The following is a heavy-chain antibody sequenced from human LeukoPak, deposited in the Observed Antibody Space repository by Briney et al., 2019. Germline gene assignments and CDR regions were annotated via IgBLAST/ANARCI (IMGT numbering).Heavy chain of an antibody. CDR2: IYYSGST. CDR1: GGSISSGGYY. V-gene: IGHV4-31*03. Sequence: PSETLSLTCTVSGGSISSGGYYWSWIRQHPGKGLEWIGYIYYSGSTYYNPSLKSRVTISVDTSKNQFSLKLSSVTAADTAVCYCARAWIQLWPRNYYFDYWGQGTLVTVSS. J-gene: IGHJ4*02. D-gene: IGHD5-18*01. CDR3: ARAWIQLWPRNYYFDY.